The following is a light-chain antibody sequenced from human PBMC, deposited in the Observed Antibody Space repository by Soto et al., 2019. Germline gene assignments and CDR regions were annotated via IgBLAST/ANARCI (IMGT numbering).Light chain of an antibody. CDR1: QSVSNTY. Sequence: EIVLTQSPGTLSLSLGERATLSCRASQSVSNTYLAWYQQKPGQAPRLLIYGASSRATGIPDRFRGSGSGTDFTLTISSLQSEDFAVYYCQQYNNWPWTFGQGTKVDIK. CDR3: QQYNNWPWT. V-gene: IGKV3-20*01. CDR2: GAS. J-gene: IGKJ1*01.